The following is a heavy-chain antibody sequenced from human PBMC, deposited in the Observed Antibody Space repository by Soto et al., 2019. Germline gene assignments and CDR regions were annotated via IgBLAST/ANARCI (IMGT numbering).Heavy chain of an antibody. CDR3: ARHFPPRVVRSTYFDA. V-gene: IGHV4-39*01. J-gene: IGHJ5*02. CDR1: GASIISTTSSYY. D-gene: IGHD3-3*01. Sequence: PSETLSLTCTVSGASIISTTSSYYWGWIRQPPGKGLEWIGSVYYSGSTYLNPSLKGRVTISVDTPQNQFSLKLSSVTAADTAVYYCARHFPPRVVRSTYFDAWGQGTLVTVSS. CDR2: VYYSGST.